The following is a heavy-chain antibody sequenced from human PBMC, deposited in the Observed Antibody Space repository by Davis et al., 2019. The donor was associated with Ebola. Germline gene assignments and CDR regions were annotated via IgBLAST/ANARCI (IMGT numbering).Heavy chain of an antibody. D-gene: IGHD1-14*01. CDR3: ANPTVGY. CDR1: GFTFSSYA. Sequence: PGGSLRLSCAASGFTFSSYAMSWVRQPPGKGLEWIREINHSGSTNYNPSLKSRVTISVDTSKNQFSLKLSSVTAADTAVYYCANPTVGYWGQGTLVTVSS. V-gene: IGHV4-34*08. CDR2: INHSGST. J-gene: IGHJ4*02.